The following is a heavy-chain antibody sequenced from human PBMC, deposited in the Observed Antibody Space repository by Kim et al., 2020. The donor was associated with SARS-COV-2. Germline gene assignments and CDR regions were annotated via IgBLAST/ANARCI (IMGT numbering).Heavy chain of an antibody. J-gene: IGHJ4*02. CDR1: GFSLSDNY. D-gene: IGHD3-22*01. CDR2: LYSGEST. V-gene: IGHV3-53*01. Sequence: GGSLRLSCSASGFSLSDNYMNWVRQAPGKGLEWVAILYSGESTYYPVSVRDRFTVSRDNIRNTLYLQMTNLRAEDTAVYYCARATHPFSSGLDYWGQGALVTVSS. CDR3: ARATHPFSSGLDY.